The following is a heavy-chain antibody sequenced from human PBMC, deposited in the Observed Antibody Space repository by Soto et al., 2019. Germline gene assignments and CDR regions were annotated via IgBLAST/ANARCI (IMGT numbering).Heavy chain of an antibody. J-gene: IGHJ6*02. CDR1: GYTFTSYG. CDR3: ARDRREGYCSSTSCYWAAYYYYGMDV. V-gene: IGHV1-18*04. CDR2: ISAYNGNT. Sequence: GASVKVSCKASGYTFTSYGISWVRQAPGQGXEWMGWISAYNGNTNYAQKLQGRVTMTTDTSTSTAYMELRSLRSDDTAVYYCARDRREGYCSSTSCYWAAYYYYGMDVWGQGTTVTVSS. D-gene: IGHD2-2*01.